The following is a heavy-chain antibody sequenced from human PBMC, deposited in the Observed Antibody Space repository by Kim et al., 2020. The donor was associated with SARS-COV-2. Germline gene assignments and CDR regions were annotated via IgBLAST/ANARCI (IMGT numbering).Heavy chain of an antibody. V-gene: IGHV1-3*01. J-gene: IGHJ4*02. CDR2: NT. CDR3: ARDRWNAHSR. D-gene: IGHD1-1*01. Sequence: NTKYSQKFQGRVTITRDTSASTAYMELSSLRSEDTAVYYCARDRWNAHSRWGQGTLVTVSS.